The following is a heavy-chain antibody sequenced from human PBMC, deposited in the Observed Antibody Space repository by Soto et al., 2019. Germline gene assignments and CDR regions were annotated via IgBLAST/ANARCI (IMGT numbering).Heavy chain of an antibody. CDR3: ARGGYCSGGGCYPLYYFDY. CDR1: GFAFSSYS. D-gene: IGHD2-15*01. Sequence: GGSLRLSCAASGFAFSSYSMNWVRQAPGKGLEWVSYISSGSSTIYYADSVKGRFTISRDNAKNSLYLQMNSLRDEDTAVYYCARGGYCSGGGCYPLYYFDYWGPGTLVTVSS. V-gene: IGHV3-48*02. J-gene: IGHJ4*02. CDR2: ISSGSSTI.